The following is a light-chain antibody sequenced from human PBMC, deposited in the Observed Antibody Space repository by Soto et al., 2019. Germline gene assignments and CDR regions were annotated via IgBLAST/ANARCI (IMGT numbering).Light chain of an antibody. CDR2: GVS. J-gene: IGKJ1*01. V-gene: IGKV3-20*01. CDR3: QQYGTSPRT. CDR1: QSVRSSY. Sequence: EILLTQSPGTLSLSPGERATLSCRASQSVRSSYLAWYQQKLGQAPGLLIYGVSNRATGIPDRFSGSGSGTDFTLTISRLESEDFAVYYCQQYGTSPRTFGQGTKVEIK.